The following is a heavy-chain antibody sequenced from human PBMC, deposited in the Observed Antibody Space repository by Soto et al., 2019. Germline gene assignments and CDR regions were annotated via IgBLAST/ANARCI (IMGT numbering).Heavy chain of an antibody. J-gene: IGHJ6*02. D-gene: IGHD6-13*01. Sequence: EVQLLESGGGLVQPGGSLRLSCAASGFIFSSYAMTWVRQAPGKGLEWVSAISGSGGSTYYADSVKGRFTISRDNSKNTLYLQMNSLRAEDTAVYYCASVHCSSSWSHYCYGMDVWGQGTTVTVSS. CDR3: ASVHCSSSWSHYCYGMDV. CDR1: GFIFSSYA. CDR2: ISGSGGST. V-gene: IGHV3-23*01.